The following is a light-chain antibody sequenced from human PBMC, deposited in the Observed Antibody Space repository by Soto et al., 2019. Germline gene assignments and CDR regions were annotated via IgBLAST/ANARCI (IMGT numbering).Light chain of an antibody. CDR1: QDINNY. J-gene: IGKJ4*01. CDR2: AAS. Sequence: DIQMTQSPYAMSASVGDRVTITCRASQDINNYLVWFQQKPGTVPKRLIYAASSLQSGVPSRFSGSRSGTEFTLTIRSLQPEDFATYYCLQHNSDPLTFGGGTKVEIK. V-gene: IGKV1-17*03. CDR3: LQHNSDPLT.